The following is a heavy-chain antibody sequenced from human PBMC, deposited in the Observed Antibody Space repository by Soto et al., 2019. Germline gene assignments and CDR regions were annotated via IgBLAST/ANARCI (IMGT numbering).Heavy chain of an antibody. CDR1: GYTFSAYY. Sequence: QAQMVQSETEVKKPGASVQVSCKASGYTFSAYYMHWVRQAPGQGLEWMGWINPNTGGTSYAQKFQGRVTMTRDTSITTGYMELDSLTYDDTAVYYCARGEGVAGTVRFAFDFWGQGTTVSVSS. D-gene: IGHD2-15*01. J-gene: IGHJ3*01. V-gene: IGHV1-2*02. CDR3: ARGEGVAGTVRFAFDF. CDR2: INPNTGGT.